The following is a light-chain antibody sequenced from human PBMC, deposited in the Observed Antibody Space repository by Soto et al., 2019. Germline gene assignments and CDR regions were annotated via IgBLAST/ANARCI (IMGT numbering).Light chain of an antibody. CDR1: QSVRTY. Sequence: EIVLTQSPATLSLSPGERATLSCRASQSVRTYLAWYQHKPGQAPRLLIYDASNRATGIPARFSGSGSGTDFTLTISDVEPEDFAVYYCHQRQSWPRTFGQGTKVDI. J-gene: IGKJ1*01. CDR3: HQRQSWPRT. CDR2: DAS. V-gene: IGKV3-11*01.